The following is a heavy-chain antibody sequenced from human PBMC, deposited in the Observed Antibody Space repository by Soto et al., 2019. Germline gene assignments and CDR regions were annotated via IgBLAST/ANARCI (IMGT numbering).Heavy chain of an antibody. V-gene: IGHV3-74*01. D-gene: IGHD2-8*02. CDR3: ACWGHIVPVAPSDFDR. CDR1: GFPFTNYW. CDR2: ISPDGSDV. Sequence: PGGSLRLSRAASGFPFTNYWMTWVRHTPGKGLMWVSRISPDGSDVGYADSVDGRFTVSSDNAKNTLYLQMHSLRAEDTAMYYCACWGHIVPVAPSDFDRWGQGT. J-gene: IGHJ4*02.